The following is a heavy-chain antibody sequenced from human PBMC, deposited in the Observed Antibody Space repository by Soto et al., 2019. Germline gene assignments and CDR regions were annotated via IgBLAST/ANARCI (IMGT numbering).Heavy chain of an antibody. Sequence: PGGSLRLSRAASGFTFSSYAMRCVRQAPGKGLEWVSAISGRGGSSYYADCVKGRFTISIDNSKNTLYLQMNSLRPEDTAVYYCAKDGPVSRGSYYYFDYWAQGPLVPVSS. J-gene: IGHJ4*02. CDR2: ISGRGGSS. D-gene: IGHD1-26*01. V-gene: IGHV3-23*01. CDR1: GFTFSSYA. CDR3: AKDGPVSRGSYYYFDY.